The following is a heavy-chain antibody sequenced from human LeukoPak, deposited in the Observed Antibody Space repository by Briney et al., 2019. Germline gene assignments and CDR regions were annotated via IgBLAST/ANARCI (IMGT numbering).Heavy chain of an antibody. V-gene: IGHV3-23*01. J-gene: IGHJ4*02. CDR3: TKVRSGSSSWALRVFDY. CDR2: ISPAGGTT. CDR1: GFTFSSEA. Sequence: GGSLRLSCAVSGFTFSSEAMGWVRQLPGGGLEWVSTISPAGGTTYYAESMKGRFTISRDNSKSTLYLQMNSLRVEDTAVYYCTKVRSGSSSWALRVFDYWGQGALITVSS. D-gene: IGHD6-13*01.